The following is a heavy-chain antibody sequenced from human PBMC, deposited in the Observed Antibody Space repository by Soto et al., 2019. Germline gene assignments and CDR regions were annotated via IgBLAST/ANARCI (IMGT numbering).Heavy chain of an antibody. CDR2: TYYRSKWYN. D-gene: IGHD3-16*01. J-gene: IGHJ6*02. CDR3: ARDRLGGPHYYYYGMDV. CDR1: GDSVSSNSTA. Sequence: PSQTLSLTCAISGDSVSSNSTAWNWIRQSPSRGLEWLGRTYYRSKWYNDYAVSVKSRITINPDTSKNQFSLQLNSVTPEDTAVYYCARDRLGGPHYYYYGMDVWGQGTTVTVSS. V-gene: IGHV6-1*01.